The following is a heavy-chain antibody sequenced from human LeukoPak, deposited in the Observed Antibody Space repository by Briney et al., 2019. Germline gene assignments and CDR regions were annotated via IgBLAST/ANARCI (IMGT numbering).Heavy chain of an antibody. D-gene: IGHD1-26*01. CDR1: GGTFTSYT. CDR2: IIPILGIA. Sequence: SVKVSCKASGGTFTSYTISWVRQAPGQGLEWMGRIIPILGIAKYAQKFQGRVTITADKSTSTAYMELSSLRSEDTAVYYCARGQWELQDWGQGTLVTVSS. V-gene: IGHV1-69*02. J-gene: IGHJ4*02. CDR3: ARGQWELQD.